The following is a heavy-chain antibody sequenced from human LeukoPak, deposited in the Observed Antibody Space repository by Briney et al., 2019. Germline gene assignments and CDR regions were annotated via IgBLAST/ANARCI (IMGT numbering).Heavy chain of an antibody. CDR2: INAGNGNT. J-gene: IGHJ5*02. CDR1: GYTFTSYA. CDR3: ARAEDCSSTSCYRGNWFDP. V-gene: IGHV1-3*01. Sequence: GASVKVSCKASGYTFTSYAMHWVRQAPGQRLEWMGWINAGNGNTKYSQKFQGRVTITRDTSASTAYMELSSLRSEDTAVYYCARAEDCSSTSCYRGNWFDPWAREPWSPSPQ. D-gene: IGHD2-2*01.